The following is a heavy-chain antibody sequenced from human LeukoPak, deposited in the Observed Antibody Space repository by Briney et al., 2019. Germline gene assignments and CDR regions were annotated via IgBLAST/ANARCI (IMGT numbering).Heavy chain of an antibody. CDR2: IYPVDSDT. V-gene: IGHV5-51*01. CDR3: ARRGYDSSGFIISYYFDY. CDR1: GYSFTSYW. D-gene: IGHD3-22*01. J-gene: IGHJ4*02. Sequence: GESLKISCKGSGYSFTSYWIAWVRQMPGKGLEWMGIIYPVDSDTRYSPSFQGQVTISADKSISTAYPQWSSLKASDTAMYYCARRGYDSSGFIISYYFDYWGQGTLVTVSS.